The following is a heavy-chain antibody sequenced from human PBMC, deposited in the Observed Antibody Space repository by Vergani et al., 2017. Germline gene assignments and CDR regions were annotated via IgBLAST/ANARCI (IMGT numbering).Heavy chain of an antibody. Sequence: QVQLVQSGAEVKKPGSSVKVSCKASGGTFSSYAISWVRQAPGQGLEWMGGIIPIFGTANYAQKFQGRVTITADESTSTAYMELSSLRSEDTAVYYCAKDQNDYVWGSYRYSPAFDYWGQGTLVTVSS. CDR2: IIPIFGTA. J-gene: IGHJ4*02. CDR3: AKDQNDYVWGSYRYSPAFDY. CDR1: GGTFSSYA. D-gene: IGHD3-16*02. V-gene: IGHV1-69*01.